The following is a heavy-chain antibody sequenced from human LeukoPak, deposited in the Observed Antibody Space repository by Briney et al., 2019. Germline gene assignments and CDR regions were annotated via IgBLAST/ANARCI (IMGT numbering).Heavy chain of an antibody. CDR1: GFTFSSYE. CDR3: AKDRREYFASGYDSFDI. J-gene: IGHJ3*02. Sequence: GGSLRLSRAASGFTFSSYEMNWVRQAPGKGLEWVSYISSSGSTIYYADSVKGRFTISRDNAKNSLYLQMNSLRAEDTAVYYCAKDRREYFASGYDSFDIWGQGTMVTVSS. CDR2: ISSSGSTI. D-gene: IGHD3-22*01. V-gene: IGHV3-48*03.